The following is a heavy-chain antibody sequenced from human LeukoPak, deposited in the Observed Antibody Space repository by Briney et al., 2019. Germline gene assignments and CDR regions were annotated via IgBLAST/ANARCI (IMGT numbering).Heavy chain of an antibody. V-gene: IGHV1-2*02. Sequence: ASVKVSCKASGYTFTAYYLHWVRQAPGQGLEWMGWINPNSGGTNYAQKFQGRVTLTRDTSISTAYMELSRLRSDDTAVYYCARVPYYGSGSYPYYFDYWGQGILVTVSS. CDR1: GYTFTAYY. D-gene: IGHD3-10*01. CDR3: ARVPYYGSGSYPYYFDY. CDR2: INPNSGGT. J-gene: IGHJ4*02.